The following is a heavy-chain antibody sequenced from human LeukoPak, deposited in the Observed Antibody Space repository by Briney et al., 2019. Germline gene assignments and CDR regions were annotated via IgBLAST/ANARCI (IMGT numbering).Heavy chain of an antibody. D-gene: IGHD3-9*01. Sequence: PSETLSLTCAVYGGSFSGYYWSWIRQPPGKGLEWIGYVYYSGSTNYNPSLKSRVTISVDTSKNQFSLKLSSVTAADTAVYYCARGFDWLYPNAFDIWGQGTMVTVSS. J-gene: IGHJ3*02. CDR1: GGSFSGYY. CDR2: VYYSGST. V-gene: IGHV4-59*01. CDR3: ARGFDWLYPNAFDI.